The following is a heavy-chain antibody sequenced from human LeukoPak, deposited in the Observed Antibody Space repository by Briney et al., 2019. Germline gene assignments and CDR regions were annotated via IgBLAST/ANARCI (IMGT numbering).Heavy chain of an antibody. CDR2: ISAYNGNT. CDR1: GYTFTSYG. J-gene: IGHJ4*02. V-gene: IGHV1-18*01. D-gene: IGHD3-10*01. Sequence: GASVKVSCKASGYTFTSYGISWVRQAPGQGLEWMGWISAYNGNTNYAQKLQGRVTMTTDTSTSTAYMELRSLRSDDTAVYYCARGPNYASGSYDNEVFDYWGQGTLVTVSS. CDR3: ARGPNYASGSYDNEVFDY.